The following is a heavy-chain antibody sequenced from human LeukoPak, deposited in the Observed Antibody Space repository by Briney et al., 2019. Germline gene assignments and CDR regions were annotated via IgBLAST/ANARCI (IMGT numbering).Heavy chain of an antibody. CDR3: ARAYDSSWHNFNY. CDR2: ISYDESQK. Sequence: GGSLRLSCAASGFTLSSFTMHWVRHNPGKGLEWVAVISYDESQKWYADSVKGRFTISRDISKNTLYLEMDSLRGEDTAVYYCARAYDSSWHNFNYWGQGSLVTVSS. J-gene: IGHJ4*02. V-gene: IGHV3-30-3*01. D-gene: IGHD6-13*01. CDR1: GFTLSSFT.